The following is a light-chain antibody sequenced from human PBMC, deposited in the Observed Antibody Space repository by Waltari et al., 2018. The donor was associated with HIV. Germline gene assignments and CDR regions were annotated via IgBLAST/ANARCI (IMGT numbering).Light chain of an antibody. Sequence: QSFLTQPPSASGTPGQTVTTSCSGSSSNIENATVYCYQQLPGMTPKLLIYRNFLRPSGVPDRFAASKSGTSASLTISGLRSADEADYYCVGWDSSLSAYVVGAGTKVAVL. CDR1: SSNIENAT. CDR2: RNF. J-gene: IGLJ1*01. V-gene: IGLV1-47*01. CDR3: VGWDSSLSAYV.